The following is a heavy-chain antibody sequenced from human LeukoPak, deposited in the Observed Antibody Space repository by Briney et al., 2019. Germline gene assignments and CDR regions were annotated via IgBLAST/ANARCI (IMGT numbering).Heavy chain of an antibody. Sequence: SETLSLTCTVSRGSINTFYWNWIRQPAGKGLEWIGRIHSSGSSNYNPSLKSRVTMSVDMSQNQFSLMLTSVTAADTAVYYCAREYEYSIGSFYYGLDVWGQGTAVLVS. CDR2: IHSSGSS. CDR3: AREYEYSIGSFYYGLDV. D-gene: IGHD2-21*01. J-gene: IGHJ6*02. CDR1: RGSINTFY. V-gene: IGHV4-4*07.